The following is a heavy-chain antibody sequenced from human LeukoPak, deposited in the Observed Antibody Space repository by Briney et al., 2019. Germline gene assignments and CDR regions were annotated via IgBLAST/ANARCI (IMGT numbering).Heavy chain of an antibody. CDR1: GFTFSSYA. CDR2: ISGSGGST. V-gene: IGHV3-23*01. Sequence: GGSLRLSCAASGFTFSSYAMSWVRQAPGKGLEWVSAISGSGGSTYHADSVKGRFTISRDNSKNTLYLQMNSLRAEDTAVYYCAKGVDSSSWYYYFDYWGQGTLVTVSS. D-gene: IGHD6-13*01. J-gene: IGHJ4*02. CDR3: AKGVDSSSWYYYFDY.